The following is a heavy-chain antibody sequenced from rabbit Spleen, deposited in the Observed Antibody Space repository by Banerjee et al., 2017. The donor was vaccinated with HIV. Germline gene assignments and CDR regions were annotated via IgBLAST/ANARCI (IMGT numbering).Heavy chain of an antibody. Sequence: QEQLVESGGGLVKPEGSLKLSCTASGFSFSDKAVMCWVRQAPGKGLEWIACINVVTGKAVYANWAKGRSTFSKSSSTTVTLQMTSLTAADTATYFCARGGGLWGPGTLVTVS. CDR3: ARGGGL. CDR2: INVVTGKA. V-gene: IGHV1S45*01. CDR1: GFSFSDKAV. J-gene: IGHJ4*01.